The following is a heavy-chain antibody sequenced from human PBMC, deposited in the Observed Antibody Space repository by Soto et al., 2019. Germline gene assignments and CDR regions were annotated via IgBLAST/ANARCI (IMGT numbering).Heavy chain of an antibody. D-gene: IGHD4-4*01. CDR1: GFTFSSYA. CDR3: ARDEVFRLHPLPPNWFDP. J-gene: IGHJ5*02. V-gene: IGHV3-30-3*01. Sequence: PGGSLRLSCAASGFTFSSYAMHWVRQAPGKGLEWVAVISYDGSNKYYADSVKGRFTISRDNSKNTLYLQMNSLRAEDTAVYYCARDEVFRLHPLPPNWFDPWGQGTLVTVSS. CDR2: ISYDGSNK.